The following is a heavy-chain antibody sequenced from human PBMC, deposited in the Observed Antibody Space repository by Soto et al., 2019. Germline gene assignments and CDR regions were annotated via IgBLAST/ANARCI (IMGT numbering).Heavy chain of an antibody. Sequence: QVQMVQSGGEVKKPGASVKVSCKASGFNFRNYGFTWVRQAPGQGLEWMGWISAYSGNTNYAQKFQGRVTMTTDTSTTTVYMELRSLISDDTAVYYCARTIVDYYDYWGQGTLVTVSS. CDR2: ISAYSGNT. CDR3: ARTIVDYYDY. D-gene: IGHD2-21*01. CDR1: GFNFRNYG. J-gene: IGHJ4*02. V-gene: IGHV1-18*01.